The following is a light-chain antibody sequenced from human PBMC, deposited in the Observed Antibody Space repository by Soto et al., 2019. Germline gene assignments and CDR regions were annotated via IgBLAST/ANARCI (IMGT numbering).Light chain of an antibody. Sequence: QSVLTQRRSVSGSPGQAVTFFCTGTHSDVGGYDYVSWYQQLPGEAPKLIIYDVTKRPSGVPNRFSGSKSGNTASLTISGLQAEDEADYFCSSFAGSYTHVFGSGTKVP. CDR3: SSFAGSYTHV. V-gene: IGLV2-11*01. J-gene: IGLJ1*01. CDR1: HSDVGGYDY. CDR2: DVT.